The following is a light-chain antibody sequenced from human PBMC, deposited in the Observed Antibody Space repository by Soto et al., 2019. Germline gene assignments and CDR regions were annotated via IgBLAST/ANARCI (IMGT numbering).Light chain of an antibody. CDR3: HQYFNPRT. CDR1: QSVSNNY. V-gene: IGKV3-20*01. J-gene: IGKJ4*01. Sequence: EIVLTQSPATLSLSPGERATLSCRASQSVSNNYLAWYQQKPGQAPRLLIYGASNRATGIPDRFSGSGSGTELTFTISSLQPEDTATYYCHQYFNPRTFGGGTKVDIK. CDR2: GAS.